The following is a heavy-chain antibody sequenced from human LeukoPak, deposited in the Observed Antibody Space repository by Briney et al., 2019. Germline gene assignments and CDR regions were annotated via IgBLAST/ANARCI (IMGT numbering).Heavy chain of an antibody. J-gene: IGHJ6*02. CDR2: ISYDGSNK. Sequence: SGGSLRLSCAASGFTFSSYAMHWVRQAPGKGLEWVAVISYDGSNKYYADSVKGRFTISRDNSKNTLYLQMNSLRAEDTAVYYCARDRVLYFYYGMDVWGQGTTVTVSS. CDR3: ARDRVLYFYYGMDV. D-gene: IGHD2-21*01. V-gene: IGHV3-30*04. CDR1: GFTFSSYA.